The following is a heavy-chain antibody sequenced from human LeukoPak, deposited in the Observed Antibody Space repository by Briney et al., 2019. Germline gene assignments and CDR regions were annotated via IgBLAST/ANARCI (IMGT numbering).Heavy chain of an antibody. CDR3: AQSYGAHAFDI. Sequence: SETLSLTCTVSGGSVSSGGYYWSWIRQPPGKGLEYIGYISYSGSTKYNPSLKSRVTISVDTSKNQFSLKLRSVTAADTAVCYCAQSYGAHAFDIWGRGTMVTVSS. J-gene: IGHJ3*02. CDR1: GGSVSSGGYY. CDR2: ISYSGST. V-gene: IGHV4-61*08. D-gene: IGHD4-17*01.